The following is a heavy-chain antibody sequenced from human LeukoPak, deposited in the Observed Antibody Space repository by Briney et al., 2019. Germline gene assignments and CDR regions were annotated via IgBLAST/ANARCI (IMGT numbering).Heavy chain of an antibody. CDR3: ARDARYYDFWSGYRRGTNYFDY. CDR2: ISSSSSYI. CDR1: GFPFSSYS. Sequence: GGSLILSCAASGFPFSSYSMNWVRQAPGKGLEWVSSISSSSSYIYYADSVKGRFTISRDNAKNSLYLQMNSLRAEDTAVYYCARDARYYDFWSGYRRGTNYFDYWGQGTLVTVSS. V-gene: IGHV3-21*01. J-gene: IGHJ4*02. D-gene: IGHD3-3*01.